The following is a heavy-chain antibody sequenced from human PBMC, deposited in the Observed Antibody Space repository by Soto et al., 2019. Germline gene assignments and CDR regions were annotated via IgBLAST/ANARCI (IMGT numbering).Heavy chain of an antibody. J-gene: IGHJ4*02. CDR3: ARSDGRY. V-gene: IGHV4-59*01. Sequence: SETLSLTCTVSGGSISSYSWSWIRQPPGKGLEWIGYIYYSGSTNYNPSLKSRVTISVDTSKNQFSLKLSSVTAADTAVYYCARSDGRYWGQGTLVTVSS. CDR1: GGSISSYS. CDR2: IYYSGST.